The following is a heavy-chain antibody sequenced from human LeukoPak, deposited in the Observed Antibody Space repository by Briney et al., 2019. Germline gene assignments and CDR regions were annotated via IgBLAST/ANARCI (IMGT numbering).Heavy chain of an antibody. D-gene: IGHD1-26*01. J-gene: IGHJ2*01. CDR2: IHPGDSET. CDR1: GYSFTNYW. Sequence: GESLKISCKGSGYSFTNYWIGWVRQMPGKGLEWMGIIHPGDSETRYSPSFQGQVTISVDKSISTAYLQWSSLKASDTAMYYCARPIYGGSYDYWYFDLWGRGTLVTVSS. CDR3: ARPIYGGSYDYWYFDL. V-gene: IGHV5-51*01.